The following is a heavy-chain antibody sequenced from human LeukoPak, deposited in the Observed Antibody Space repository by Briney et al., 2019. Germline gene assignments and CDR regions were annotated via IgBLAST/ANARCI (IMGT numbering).Heavy chain of an antibody. CDR1: GASISSNSYY. D-gene: IGHD2-15*01. CDR2: IYYSGST. V-gene: IGHV4-39*01. J-gene: IGHJ5*02. CDR3: AGQSRLGYCSGGSCYSQPFDP. Sequence: SETLSLTCTVSGASISSNSYYWGWIRQPPGKGLEWIGSIYYSGSTYYNPSLKSRVTISVDTSKNQFSLKLGSVTAADTAVYYCAGQSRLGYCSGGSCYSQPFDPWGQGTLVTVSS.